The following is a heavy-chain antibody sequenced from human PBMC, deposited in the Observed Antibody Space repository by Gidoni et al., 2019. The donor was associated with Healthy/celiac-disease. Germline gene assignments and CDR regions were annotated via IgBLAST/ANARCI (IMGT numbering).Heavy chain of an antibody. CDR2: ISWNSGSI. Sequence: EVQLVESGGGLVQPGRSLRLSCAASGFTFDDYAMHWVRQAPGKGLEWVSGISWNSGSIGYADSVKGRFTISRDNAKNSLYLQMNSLRAEDTALYYCAKDMDGQERTFYDFDYWGQGTLVTVSS. J-gene: IGHJ4*02. CDR1: GFTFDDYA. V-gene: IGHV3-9*01. CDR3: AKDMDGQERTFYDFDY. D-gene: IGHD1-1*01.